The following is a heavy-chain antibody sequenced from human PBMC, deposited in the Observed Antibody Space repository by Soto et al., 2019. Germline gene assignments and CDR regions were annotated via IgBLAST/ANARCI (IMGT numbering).Heavy chain of an antibody. Sequence: GGSLRLSCAASGFTFSSYAMSWVRQDPGKGLEWVSVISGGGDTTYYTPSVKGRFTISRDDFRNTLYLQMNSLRTEDTAIYYCAKLRDFVVLPAGILDYWGPGTLVTVSS. V-gene: IGHV3-23*01. D-gene: IGHD2-8*01. CDR1: GFTFSSYA. J-gene: IGHJ4*02. CDR3: AKLRDFVVLPAGILDY. CDR2: ISGGGDTT.